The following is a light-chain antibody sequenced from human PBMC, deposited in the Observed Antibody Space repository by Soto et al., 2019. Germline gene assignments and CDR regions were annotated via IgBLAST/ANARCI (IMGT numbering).Light chain of an antibody. Sequence: EIVLTQSPGTLSLSPGEIATLSCRASQTVSTHYLAWYPPKPGHAPRLLTYGASRRATVLPGGCVGGGAGTADILTISSIEPEDLSVYYCQQRSNWPSITFGQGTRREN. CDR2: GAS. CDR3: QQRSNWPSIT. J-gene: IGKJ5*01. V-gene: IGKV3D-20*02. CDR1: QTVSTHY.